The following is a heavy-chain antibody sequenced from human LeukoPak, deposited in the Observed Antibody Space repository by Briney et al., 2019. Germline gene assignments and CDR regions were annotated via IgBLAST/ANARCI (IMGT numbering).Heavy chain of an antibody. Sequence: SETLSLTCAVSGASISSHYWSWIRQPPGKGLEWIGYTSGSISDNPSLKSRVAVSVDPSQNQVSLSLTSVTAADTAVYYCAKVLAIFGLDTTDFYMDVWGKGTAVTVSS. CDR3: AKVLAIFGLDTTDFYMDV. CDR1: GASISSHY. J-gene: IGHJ6*03. V-gene: IGHV4-59*11. D-gene: IGHD3/OR15-3a*01. CDR2: TSGSI.